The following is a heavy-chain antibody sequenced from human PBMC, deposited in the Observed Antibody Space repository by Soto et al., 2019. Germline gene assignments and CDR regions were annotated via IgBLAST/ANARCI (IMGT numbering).Heavy chain of an antibody. J-gene: IGHJ4*02. CDR2: IYYSGST. CDR3: ARLQTETVVVVNAFDY. CDR1: GDSISSSSYY. Sequence: SETLSLTCTVSGDSISSSSYYWDWIRQPPGKGLEWIGSIYYSGSTYYNPSLKSRVTISVDTSKNQFSLKLSSVTAADTAVYYCARLQTETVVVVNAFDYWGQGTLVTVSS. V-gene: IGHV4-39*01. D-gene: IGHD2-15*01.